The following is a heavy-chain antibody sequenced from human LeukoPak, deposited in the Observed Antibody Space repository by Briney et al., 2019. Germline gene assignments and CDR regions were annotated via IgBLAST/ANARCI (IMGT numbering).Heavy chain of an antibody. CDR3: ARDNVRDYGMDV. J-gene: IGHJ6*02. D-gene: IGHD3-10*01. V-gene: IGHV3-66*01. CDR2: IYDGGSA. CDR1: GFTVSSSY. Sequence: GGSLRLSCAASGFTVSSSYMSGVRQAPGKGLEWVSVIYDGGSAYYADSVKGRFTISRHNSKNTVYLQMISLRAEDTAVYYCARDNVRDYGMDVWGQGTTVTVSS.